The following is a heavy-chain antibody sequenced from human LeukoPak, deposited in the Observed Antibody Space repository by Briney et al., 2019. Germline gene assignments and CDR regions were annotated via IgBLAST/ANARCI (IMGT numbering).Heavy chain of an antibody. Sequence: SETLSLTCTVSGGSVSSGDYYWSWSRQPPGKGLEWIGYIYYSGSTYYNPSLKSRVTISVDTSKNQFSLKLSSVTAADTAVYYCARAILTASDSVWYFDRPGRGSLVTVSS. CDR1: GGSVSSGDYY. CDR2: IYYSGST. V-gene: IGHV4-30-4*01. CDR3: ARAILTASDSVWYFDR. J-gene: IGHJ2*01. D-gene: IGHD2-21*01.